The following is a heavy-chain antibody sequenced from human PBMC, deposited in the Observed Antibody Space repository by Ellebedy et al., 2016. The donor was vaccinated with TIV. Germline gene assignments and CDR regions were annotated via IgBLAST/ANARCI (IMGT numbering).Heavy chain of an antibody. CDR2: VYHTGTT. J-gene: IGHJ4*02. CDR3: ASGYSSGWLDY. V-gene: IGHV4-59*01. CDR1: GASISNYF. Sequence: MPSETLSLTCTVSGASISNYFWSWIRQPPGKGLEWIGFVYHTGTTRYHPSLKSRVTMSVDTSKNHFSLKVTSVTAADTAVYYCASGYSSGWLDYWGQGTLVTVSS. D-gene: IGHD6-19*01.